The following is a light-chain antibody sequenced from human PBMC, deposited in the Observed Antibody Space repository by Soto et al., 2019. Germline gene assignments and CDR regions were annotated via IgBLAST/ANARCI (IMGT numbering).Light chain of an antibody. Sequence: AIQMTQSPSSLFASVGDRVTITCRASQGIRNDLGWYQQKPGKAPKLLIYAASSLQSGVPSRFSGSGSGADFTLTISSLQPEDFATYYCLQDYNYPYTFGQGTKLEIK. CDR3: LQDYNYPYT. CDR2: AAS. J-gene: IGKJ2*01. CDR1: QGIRND. V-gene: IGKV1-6*01.